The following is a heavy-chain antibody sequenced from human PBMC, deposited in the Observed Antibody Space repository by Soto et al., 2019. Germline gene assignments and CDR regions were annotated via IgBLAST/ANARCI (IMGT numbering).Heavy chain of an antibody. CDR2: ISGSGGST. CDR1: GFTFSSYA. J-gene: IGHJ5*01. D-gene: IGHD3-9*01. CDR3: AKDFEECDILTSNWFDP. V-gene: IGHV3-23*01. Sequence: PGGSLRLSCAASGFTFSSYAMSWVRQAPGKGLEWVSAISGSGGSTYYADSVKGRFTISRDNSKNTLYLQMNSLRAEDTAVYYCAKDFEECDILTSNWFDPWGQGTLVTVSS.